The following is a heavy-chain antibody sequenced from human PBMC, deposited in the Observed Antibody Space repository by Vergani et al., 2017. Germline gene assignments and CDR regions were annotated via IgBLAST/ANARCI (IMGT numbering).Heavy chain of an antibody. CDR2: MDYSGST. Sequence: QVQLQESGPGLVKPSETLSLTCTVSGDSVISTDYHWGWIRQPPGKGLEWIGSMDYSGSTSYHPSLGSRISISFETPKNQFSLRLTSVTAADTAVYYCASKRGACRAAYCHSYDFWGPGTLVGVSS. CDR3: ASKRGACRAAYCHSYDF. D-gene: IGHD2-15*01. V-gene: IGHV4-39*01. CDR1: GDSVISTDYH. J-gene: IGHJ4*02.